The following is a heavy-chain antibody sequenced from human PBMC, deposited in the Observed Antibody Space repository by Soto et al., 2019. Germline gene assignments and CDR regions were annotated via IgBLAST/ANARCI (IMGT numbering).Heavy chain of an antibody. D-gene: IGHD5-12*01. Sequence: QLQLQESGPALVKPSETLSLTCTVSGDSISSSSYYWDWIRQPPGKGLEWIGSIYYSGSTYYNPSLKSRVTISVDTSKNQFSLKLSSVTAADTAVYYCARRGGATIMDYWGQGTLVTVSS. J-gene: IGHJ4*02. V-gene: IGHV4-39*01. CDR3: ARRGGATIMDY. CDR2: IYYSGST. CDR1: GDSISSSSYY.